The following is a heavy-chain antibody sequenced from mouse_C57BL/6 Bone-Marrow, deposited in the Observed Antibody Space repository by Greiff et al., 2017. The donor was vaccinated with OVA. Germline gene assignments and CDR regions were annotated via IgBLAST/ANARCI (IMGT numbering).Heavy chain of an antibody. CDR1: GFNIKDDY. CDR2: IDPSDSYT. J-gene: IGHJ3*01. Sequence: VQLQQSGAELVRPGASVKLSCTASGFNIKDDYMHWVKQRPGQGLEWIGEIDPSDSYTNYNQKFKCKATLTVDTSSSTAYMQLSSLTSEDSAVYYCASAVFAYWGQGTLVTVSA. CDR3: ASAVFAY. V-gene: IGHV1-50*01.